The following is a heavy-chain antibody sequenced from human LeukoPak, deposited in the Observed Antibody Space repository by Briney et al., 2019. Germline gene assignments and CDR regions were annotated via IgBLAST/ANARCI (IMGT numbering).Heavy chain of an antibody. Sequence: PGGSLRLSCAASGFTFSSYSMNWVRQAPGKGLESVSSFSVTAHTAHYADSVKGRFTVSRDTSKSTLYLQMKSLRVEDTAVYYGAKESKSTSSWYYFDSWGQGTLVTVSS. CDR1: GFTFSSYS. D-gene: IGHD6-13*01. CDR2: FSVTAHTA. J-gene: IGHJ4*02. V-gene: IGHV3-23*01. CDR3: AKESKSTSSWYYFDS.